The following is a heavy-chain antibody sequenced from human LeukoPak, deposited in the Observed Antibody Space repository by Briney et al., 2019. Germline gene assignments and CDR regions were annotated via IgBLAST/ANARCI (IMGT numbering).Heavy chain of an antibody. CDR1: GFTFGTYG. V-gene: IGHV3-23*01. D-gene: IGHD7-27*01. Sequence: TGGSLRLSCEASGFTFGTYGMTWVRQAPRKGLQWVSGITGSSTWTYYADSVRGRFTISRDNSKNTLHLQMNNLTADDTAIYYCARELVSLGTGYFDLWGRGTLVTVSS. CDR2: ITGSSTWT. CDR3: ARELVSLGTGYFDL. J-gene: IGHJ2*01.